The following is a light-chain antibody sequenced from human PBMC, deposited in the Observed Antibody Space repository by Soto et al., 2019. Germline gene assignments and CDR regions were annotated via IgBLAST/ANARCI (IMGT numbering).Light chain of an antibody. J-gene: IGKJ2*01. V-gene: IGKV1-39*01. CDR1: QSISSY. CDR3: QQTYTTPYT. Sequence: DIQMTQSPSSLSASVGDRVTITCRASQSISSYLNWYQQKPGKAPKLLNYSASSLQGGVPSRFSGTGSGTDFSLTISCLQPEDFATYYCQQTYTTPYTFGQETRLEIK. CDR2: SAS.